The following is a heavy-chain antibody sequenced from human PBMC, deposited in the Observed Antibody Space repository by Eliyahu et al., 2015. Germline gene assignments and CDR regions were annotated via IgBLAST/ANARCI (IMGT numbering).Heavy chain of an antibody. CDR2: INHSGST. J-gene: IGHJ5*02. CDR1: GGSFSGYY. V-gene: IGHV4-34*01. CDR3: ARGGGGPIAAAGTRGFDP. D-gene: IGHD6-13*01. Sequence: QVQLQQWGAGLLKPSETLSLTCAVYGGSFSGYYWSWIRQPPGKGLEWIGEINHSGSTNYNPSLKSRVTISVDTSKNQFSLKLSSVTAADTAVYYCARGGGGPIAAAGTRGFDPWGQGTLVTVSS.